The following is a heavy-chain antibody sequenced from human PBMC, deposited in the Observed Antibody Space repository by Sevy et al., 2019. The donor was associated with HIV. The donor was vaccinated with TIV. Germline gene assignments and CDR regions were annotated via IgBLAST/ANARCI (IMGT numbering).Heavy chain of an antibody. CDR3: ERTVSGTFRYDDY. J-gene: IGHJ4*02. CDR2: INSGSGAI. CDR1: GFMFNTYS. Sequence: GGSLRLSCAASGFMFNTYSMNWVRQAPGTGLEWLSYINSGSGAISYADSVKGRFTISRDNAKNSLYLQMNSLRAEDTAVYYCERTVSGTFRYDDYWGQGTLVTVSS. D-gene: IGHD3-16*02. V-gene: IGHV3-48*01.